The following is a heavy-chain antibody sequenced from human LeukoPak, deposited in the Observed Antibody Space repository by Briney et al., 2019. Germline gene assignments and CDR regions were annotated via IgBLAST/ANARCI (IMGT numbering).Heavy chain of an antibody. V-gene: IGHV3-33*01. Sequence: PGRSLRLSCAASGFTFSSYGMHWVRQAPGKGLEWVAVIWYDGSNKYYADSVKGRFTISRDNAKNSLYLQMSSLRAEDTALYYFGREEGGYLDYGGRRTRVSVST. CDR2: IWYDGSNK. CDR1: GFTFSSYG. D-gene: IGHD3-16*01. J-gene: IGHJ4*02. CDR3: GREEGGYLDY.